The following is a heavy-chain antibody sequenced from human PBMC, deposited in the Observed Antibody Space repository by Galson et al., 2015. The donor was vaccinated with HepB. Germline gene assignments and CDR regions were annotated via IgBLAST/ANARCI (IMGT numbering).Heavy chain of an antibody. D-gene: IGHD3-16*01. CDR1: GFTFDDYA. J-gene: IGHJ4*02. Sequence: SLRLSCAASGFTFDDYAMHWVRQAPGKGLEWVSGISWNSGSIGYADSVKGRFTISRDNAKNSLYLQMNSLRAEDTALYYCAKDFGAMITFGDYWGQGTLVTVSS. V-gene: IGHV3-9*01. CDR3: AKDFGAMITFGDY. CDR2: ISWNSGSI.